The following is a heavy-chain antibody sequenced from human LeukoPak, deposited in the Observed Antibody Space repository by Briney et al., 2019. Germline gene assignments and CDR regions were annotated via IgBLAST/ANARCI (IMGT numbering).Heavy chain of an antibody. V-gene: IGHV1-69*05. CDR1: GGTFSSYA. J-gene: IGHJ4*02. Sequence: SVKVSCKASGGTFSSYAISWVRQAPGQGLEWMGGIIPTFGTANYAQKFQGRVTITTDESTSTAYMELSSLRSEDTAVYYCATVATNEEYYFDYWGQGTLVTVSS. D-gene: IGHD1-1*01. CDR3: ATVATNEEYYFDY. CDR2: IIPTFGTA.